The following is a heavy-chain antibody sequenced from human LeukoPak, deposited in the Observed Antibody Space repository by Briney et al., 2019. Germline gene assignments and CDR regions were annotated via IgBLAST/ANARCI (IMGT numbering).Heavy chain of an antibody. CDR1: GGSISSYY. D-gene: IGHD3-22*01. CDR2: IYYSGST. CDR3: ARHQPKLEYYYDSSEDI. J-gene: IGHJ3*02. V-gene: IGHV4-59*08. Sequence: SETLSLTCTVSGGSISSYYWSWIRQPPWKGLEWIGYIYYSGSTNYNPSLKSRVTISVDTSKNQFSLKLSSVTAADTAVYYCARHQPKLEYYYDSSEDIWGQGTMVTVSS.